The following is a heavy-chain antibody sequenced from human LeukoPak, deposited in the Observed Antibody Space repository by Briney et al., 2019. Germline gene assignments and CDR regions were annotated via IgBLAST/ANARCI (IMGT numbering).Heavy chain of an antibody. CDR2: IWYDGSNK. CDR1: GFTFSSYG. CDR3: ASGGADDAFDN. Sequence: GRSLRLSCAASGFTFSSYGMHWVRQAPGKGLEWVAVIWYDGSNKYYADSVKGRFTISRDNSKNTLYLQMNSLRAEDTAVYYCASGGADDAFDNWGQGTMVTVSS. D-gene: IGHD1-26*01. V-gene: IGHV3-33*01. J-gene: IGHJ3*02.